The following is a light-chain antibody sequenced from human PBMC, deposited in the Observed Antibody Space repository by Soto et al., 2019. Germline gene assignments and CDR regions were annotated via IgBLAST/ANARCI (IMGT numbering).Light chain of an antibody. CDR3: QPYGSSPRT. CDR2: GAS. V-gene: IGKV3-20*01. Sequence: EIVLTQSPGTLSLSPGERATLSCRASQSVSSSYLAWYQQKPGQAPRLLIYGASSRATGIPDRFSGSGSGTDFTFTISRLALEDFAVYYCQPYGSSPRTFGQGTKLEIK. J-gene: IGKJ2*01. CDR1: QSVSSSY.